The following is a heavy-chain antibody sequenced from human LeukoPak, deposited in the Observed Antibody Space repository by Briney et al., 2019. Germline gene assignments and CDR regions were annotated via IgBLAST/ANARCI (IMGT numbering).Heavy chain of an antibody. CDR1: GFTFSSYS. V-gene: IGHV3-7*01. Sequence: GGSLRLSCAASGFTFSSYSMNWVRQTPGKGLEWVANIKPDGSEKYYVDSVKGRFTISRDNAKNSLYLQMNSLRAEDTAVYYCARDSGDRTVDYWGQGTLVTVSS. CDR3: ARDSGDRTVDY. CDR2: IKPDGSEK. D-gene: IGHD3-10*01. J-gene: IGHJ4*02.